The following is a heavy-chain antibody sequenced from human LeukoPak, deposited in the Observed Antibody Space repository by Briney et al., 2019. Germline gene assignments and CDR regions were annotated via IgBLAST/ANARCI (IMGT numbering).Heavy chain of an antibody. CDR1: GYTFTSYD. D-gene: IGHD6-13*01. CDR3: AREGIAAAGTGNWFDP. CDR2: MNPNSGNT. V-gene: IGHV1-8*01. J-gene: IGHJ5*02. Sequence: GASVKVSCKASGYTFTSYDINWVRQATGRGLEWMGWMNPNSGNTGYAQKFQGRVTMTRNTSISTAYMELSSLRSEDTAVYYCAREGIAAAGTGNWFDPWGQGTLVTVSS.